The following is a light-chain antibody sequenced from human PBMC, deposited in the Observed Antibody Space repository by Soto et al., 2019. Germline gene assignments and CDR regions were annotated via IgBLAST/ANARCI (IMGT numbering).Light chain of an antibody. CDR2: GAY. Sequence: EIVLTQSPGTLSLSPGERATLSCRASQSVSSNYFAWYQQKPGQAPRLLIYGAYNRATGIPDRFSGSGSGTDFTLTISRLEPEDFAVYYCQRFTTSTVTFGPGTKVDV. CDR1: QSVSSNY. CDR3: QRFTTSTVT. J-gene: IGKJ3*01. V-gene: IGKV3-20*01.